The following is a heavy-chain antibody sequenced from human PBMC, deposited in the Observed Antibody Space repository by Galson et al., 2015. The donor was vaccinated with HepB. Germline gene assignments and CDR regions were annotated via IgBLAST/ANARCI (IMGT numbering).Heavy chain of an antibody. J-gene: IGHJ6*02. V-gene: IGHV1-2*04. CDR1: GYTFTGYY. D-gene: IGHD7-27*01. CDR3: ARSDITGVRVWGMDV. CDR2: INPNSGGT. Sequence: SVKVSCKASGYTFTGYYMHWVRQAPGQGLEWMGWINPNSGGTNYAQKFQGWVTMTRDTSISTAYTELSRLRSDDTAVYYCARSDITGVRVWGMDVWGQGTTVTVSS.